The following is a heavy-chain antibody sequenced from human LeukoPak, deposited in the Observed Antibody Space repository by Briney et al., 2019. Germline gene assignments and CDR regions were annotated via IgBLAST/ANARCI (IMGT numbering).Heavy chain of an antibody. CDR2: INHSGST. J-gene: IGHJ5*02. V-gene: IGHV4-34*01. Sequence: SDTLSLTCAVYGVSFSGYYWSWIRQPPGKGLEWIGEINHSGSTNYNPSLKSRVTISVDTSKNQFSLKLSSVTAADTAVYYCARGRGYYDFWSGRAYNWFDPWGQGTLVTVSS. CDR3: ARGRGYYDFWSGRAYNWFDP. D-gene: IGHD3-3*01. CDR1: GVSFSGYY.